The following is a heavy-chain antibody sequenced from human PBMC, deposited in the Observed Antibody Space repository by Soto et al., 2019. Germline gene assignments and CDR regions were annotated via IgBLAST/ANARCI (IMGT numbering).Heavy chain of an antibody. J-gene: IGHJ4*01. V-gene: IGHV4-59*01. CDR1: GGSISSYY. Sequence: SETLSLTCTVSGGSISSYYWSWIRQHPGKGLGWMGYIYYSGSTNYNPSLKSRVTISVDTSKNQFSLKLSAVTAADTAVYYCERVIMGATTLLYFDYWGHGTLVIVSS. CDR3: ERVIMGATTLLYFDY. CDR2: IYYSGST. D-gene: IGHD1-26*01.